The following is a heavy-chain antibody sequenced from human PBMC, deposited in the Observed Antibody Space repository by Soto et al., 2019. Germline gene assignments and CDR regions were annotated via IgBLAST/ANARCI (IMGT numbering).Heavy chain of an antibody. CDR2: INHSGST. J-gene: IGHJ5*02. V-gene: IGHV4-34*01. D-gene: IGHD6-13*01. CDR3: ARERYSSSWQPKFWRGWFVP. CDR1: GGSFSGYY. Sequence: PSETLSLTCAVYGGSFSGYYWSWIRQPPGKGLEWIGEINHSGSTNYNPSLKSRVTISVDTSKNQFSLKLSSVTAADTAVYYCARERYSSSWQPKFWRGWFVPCCQGTLVTVFS.